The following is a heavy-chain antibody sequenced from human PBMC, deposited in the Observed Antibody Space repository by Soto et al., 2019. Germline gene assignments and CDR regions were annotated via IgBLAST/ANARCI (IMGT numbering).Heavy chain of an antibody. CDR2: MNPNSGNT. D-gene: IGHD4-17*01. V-gene: IGHV1-8*01. CDR1: GYTFTSYD. J-gene: IGHJ6*02. Sequence: ASVKVSCKASGYTFTSYDINWVRQATGQGLEWMGWMNPNSGNTGYAQKFQGRVTMTRNTSISTAYMELSSLRSEDTAVYYCAREYQFPXDYGDYTLNYYYYGMDVWGQGTTVTVSS. CDR3: AREYQFPXDYGDYTLNYYYYGMDV.